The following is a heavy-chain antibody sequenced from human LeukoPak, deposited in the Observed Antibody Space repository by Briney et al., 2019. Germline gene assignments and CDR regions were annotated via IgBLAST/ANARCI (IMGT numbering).Heavy chain of an antibody. D-gene: IGHD1/OR15-1a*01. V-gene: IGHV3-23*01. CDR3: AMLSYEQQMLI. CDR1: GFPFINHA. CDR2: IRGSGDET. J-gene: IGHJ4*02. Sequence: GGSLRLSCAASGFPFINHAMSWVRQTPGKGLEWVSAIRGSGDETFYADSVKGRFTISRDNFKNTVSLQMDSLRAEDTAIYYCAMLSYEQQMLIWGQGTLVTVSS.